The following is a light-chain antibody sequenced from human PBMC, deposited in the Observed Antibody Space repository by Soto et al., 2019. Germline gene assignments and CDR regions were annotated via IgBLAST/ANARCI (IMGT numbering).Light chain of an antibody. CDR1: SSNIGSNS. V-gene: IGLV1-44*01. J-gene: IGLJ2*01. Sequence: QPVLTQPPSASGTPGQRVTISCSGSSSNIGSNSVSWYQQVPGTAPKLLIYNDNQRPSGVPDRFSDSKSGTSASLAISGLQSEDEADYYCAAWDDSLNGVLFGGGTKVTVL. CDR3: AAWDDSLNGVL. CDR2: NDN.